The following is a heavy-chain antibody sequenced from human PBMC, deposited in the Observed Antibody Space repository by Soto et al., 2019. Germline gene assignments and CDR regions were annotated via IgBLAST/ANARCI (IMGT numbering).Heavy chain of an antibody. V-gene: IGHV1-18*01. J-gene: IGHJ1*01. D-gene: IGHD6-13*01. CDR3: ARDPLGIAAVGKLGFQR. CDR1: GYTFTNYG. CDR2: ISAYNGNT. Sequence: ASVKVSCKASGYTFTNYGISWVRQAPGQGLEWMGWISAYNGNTNYAQKLQGRVTMTTDTSTSTAYMDLRSLRAEDTAVYYCARDPLGIAAVGKLGFQRWGQGTLVTVSS.